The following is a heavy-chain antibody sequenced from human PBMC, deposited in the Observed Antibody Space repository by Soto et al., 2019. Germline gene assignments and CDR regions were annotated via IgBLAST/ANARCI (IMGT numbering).Heavy chain of an antibody. Sequence: QVQLQESGPGLVKPSGTLSLTCAVSGVSISSNNWWRWVRQPPGKGLEWIGEMYHTGSTKYKPYLKRRVTISVDKTKNHFSLELNSVTAADTAVYYCARSSRYQYDSSEGNFDYWGQGTLVTVSS. CDR1: GVSISSNNW. V-gene: IGHV4-4*02. D-gene: IGHD3-22*01. J-gene: IGHJ4*02. CDR3: ARSSRYQYDSSEGNFDY. CDR2: MYHTGST.